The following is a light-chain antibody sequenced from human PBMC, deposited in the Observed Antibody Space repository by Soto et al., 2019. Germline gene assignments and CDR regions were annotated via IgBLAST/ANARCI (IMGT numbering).Light chain of an antibody. CDR3: QKYGSSPWT. CDR1: QSVRTTH. CDR2: GAS. J-gene: IGKJ1*01. Sequence: EIVLTQSTVTLSLSPGEIATLSCGASQSVRTTHLAWYQQKPGQAPRLLIYGASSRATGIPDRFSGSGSGTAFSLTISRLEPEDFAVYYCQKYGSSPWTFGQGTKVDIK. V-gene: IGKV3-20*01.